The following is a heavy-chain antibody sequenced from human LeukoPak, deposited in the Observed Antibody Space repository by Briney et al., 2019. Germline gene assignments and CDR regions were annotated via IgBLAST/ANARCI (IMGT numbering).Heavy chain of an antibody. CDR3: ARDFYDSSGYYYEADY. D-gene: IGHD3-22*01. V-gene: IGHV1-18*01. J-gene: IGHJ4*02. CDR2: ISAYNGNT. Sequence: GASVKVSCKASGYTFTSYGISWVRQAPGQGLEWRGWISAYNGNTNYAQKLQGRVTMTTDTSTSTAYMELRSLRSDDTAVYYCARDFYDSSGYYYEADYWGQGTLVTVSS. CDR1: GYTFTSYG.